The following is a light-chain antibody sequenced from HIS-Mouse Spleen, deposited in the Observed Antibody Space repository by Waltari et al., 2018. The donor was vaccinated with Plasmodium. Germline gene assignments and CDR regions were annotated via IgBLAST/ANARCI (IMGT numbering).Light chain of an antibody. CDR1: QRVSSN. CDR3: QQYNNWSFT. J-gene: IGKJ3*01. Sequence: ELVMPQSPATLSLSQGEIATFSCRPSQRVSSNLAWYQQKPGQAPRLIIYGASTRATGIPARFSGSGSGTEFTLTISSLQSEDFAVYYCQQYNNWSFTFGPGTKVDIK. V-gene: IGKV3-15*01. CDR2: GAS.